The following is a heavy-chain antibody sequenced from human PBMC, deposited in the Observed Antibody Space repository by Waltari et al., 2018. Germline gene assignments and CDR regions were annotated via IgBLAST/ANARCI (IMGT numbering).Heavy chain of an antibody. CDR1: GFTVSSNY. CDR2: IYSGGST. Sequence: EVQLVESGGGLIQPGGSLRLSCAASGFTVSSNYMSWVRQAPGKGLEWVSVIYSGGSTYYADSVKGRFTISRDNSKNTLYLQMNSLRAEDTAVYYCARDYSGYDSNGYFDYWGQGTLVTVSS. V-gene: IGHV3-53*01. J-gene: IGHJ4*02. CDR3: ARDYSGYDSNGYFDY. D-gene: IGHD5-12*01.